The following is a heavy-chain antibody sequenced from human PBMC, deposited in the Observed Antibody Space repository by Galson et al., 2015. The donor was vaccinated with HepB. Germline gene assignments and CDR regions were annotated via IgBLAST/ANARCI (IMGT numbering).Heavy chain of an antibody. J-gene: IGHJ4*02. CDR3: ARESGYGYYDSSGYHSLDY. V-gene: IGHV3-30-3*01. CDR1: GFTFSSYA. Sequence: SLRLSCAASGFTFSSYAMHWVRQAPGKGLEWVAVISYDGSNKYYADSVKGRFTISRDNSKNTLYLQMNSLRAEDTAVYYCARESGYGYYDSSGYHSLDYWGQGTLVTVSS. D-gene: IGHD3-22*01. CDR2: ISYDGSNK.